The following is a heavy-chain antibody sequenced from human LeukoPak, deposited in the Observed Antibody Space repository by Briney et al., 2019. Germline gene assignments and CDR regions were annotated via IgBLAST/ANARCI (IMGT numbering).Heavy chain of an antibody. D-gene: IGHD3/OR15-3a*01. CDR1: GYTFTSYY. V-gene: IGHV1-46*01. CDR2: INPSGGST. Sequence: GASVKVSCKASGYTFTSYYMHWVRQAPGQGLEWMGIINPSGGSTSYAQKFQGRVTMTRDMSTSTVYMELSSLRSEDTAVYYCARDPTGIQMVFRPTLLNNWFDPWGQGTLVTVSS. J-gene: IGHJ5*02. CDR3: ARDPTGIQMVFRPTLLNNWFDP.